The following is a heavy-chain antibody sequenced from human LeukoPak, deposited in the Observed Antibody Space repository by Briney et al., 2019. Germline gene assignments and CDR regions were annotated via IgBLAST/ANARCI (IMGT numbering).Heavy chain of an antibody. CDR2: INPNSGGT. Sequence: GASVKVSCKASGYTFTGYYMHWVRQAPGQGLEWMGWINPNSGGTNYAQKFQGRVTITADKSTSTAYMELSSLRSEDTAVYYCAGVLAYCGGDCRPGELGWGQGTLVTVSS. CDR3: AGVLAYCGGDCRPGELG. D-gene: IGHD2-21*02. V-gene: IGHV1-2*02. CDR1: GYTFTGYY. J-gene: IGHJ4*02.